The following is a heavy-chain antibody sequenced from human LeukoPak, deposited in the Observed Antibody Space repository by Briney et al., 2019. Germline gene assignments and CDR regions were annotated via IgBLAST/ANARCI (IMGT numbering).Heavy chain of an antibody. CDR2: ICYSGST. D-gene: IGHD3-3*01. Sequence: SETLSLTCTVSGGSISSSSYYWGWIRQPPGKGLEWIGSICYSGSTYYNPSPKSRVTISVDTSKNQFSLKLSSVTAADTAVYYCASLRFLEWFFGTTSEYYFDYWGQGTLVTVSS. CDR3: ASLRFLEWFFGTTSEYYFDY. V-gene: IGHV4-39*01. J-gene: IGHJ4*02. CDR1: GGSISSSSYY.